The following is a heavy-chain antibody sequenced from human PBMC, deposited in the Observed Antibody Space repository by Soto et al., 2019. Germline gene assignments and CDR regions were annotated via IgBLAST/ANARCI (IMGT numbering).Heavy chain of an antibody. Sequence: QVQLVESGGGVVQPGRSLRLSCAASGFTFSSYGMHWVRQAPGKGLEWVAVIWDDGSIKYYADSVKGRFTISRDNSKNTLYLQMNSLRAEDTAVYYCARDGGGEDDAFDIWGQGTMVTVSS. CDR3: ARDGGGEDDAFDI. CDR1: GFTFSSYG. J-gene: IGHJ3*02. V-gene: IGHV3-33*01. CDR2: IWDDGSIK. D-gene: IGHD3-16*01.